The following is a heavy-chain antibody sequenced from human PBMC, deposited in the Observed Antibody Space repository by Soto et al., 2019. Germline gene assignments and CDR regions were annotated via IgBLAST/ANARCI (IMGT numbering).Heavy chain of an antibody. CDR3: ARHPERIAQIGWFDP. D-gene: IGHD6-13*01. V-gene: IGHV3-48*01. CDR2: IFTTGTTI. J-gene: IGHJ5*02. CDR1: GFTFSSYS. Sequence: PGGSLRLSCVASGFTFSSYSMVWVRQAPGKGLEWVSYIFTTGTTIYYADSVKGRFTVSRDNAKNSLYLQMNSLRAEDTAVYYCARHPERIAQIGWFDPWGQGTLVTVSS.